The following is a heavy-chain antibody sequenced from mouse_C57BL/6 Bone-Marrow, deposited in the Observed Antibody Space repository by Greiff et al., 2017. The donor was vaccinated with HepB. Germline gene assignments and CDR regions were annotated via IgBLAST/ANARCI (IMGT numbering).Heavy chain of an antibody. Sequence: VQLKQSGPGLVKPSQSLSLTCSVTGYSITSGYYWNWIRQFPGNKLEWMGYISYDGSNNYNPSLKNRISITRDTSKNQFFLKLNSVTTEDTATYYCARVRYYGPFAYWGQGTLVTVSA. CDR1: GYSITSGYY. CDR2: ISYDGSN. CDR3: ARVRYYGPFAY. J-gene: IGHJ3*01. V-gene: IGHV3-6*01. D-gene: IGHD1-2*01.